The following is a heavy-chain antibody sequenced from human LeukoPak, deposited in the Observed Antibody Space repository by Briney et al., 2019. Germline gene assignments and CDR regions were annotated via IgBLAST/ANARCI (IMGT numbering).Heavy chain of an antibody. Sequence: SETLSLTCTVSGGPIYSYYWSWIRQTAGRGLEWIGRLYPGVSPNYNPSLKSRVTMSVDTSKKQFALKLNTVTAADTAVYYCARLRFYDSTGYSPGHYMDVWGKGTTVTVSS. CDR3: ARLRFYDSTGYSPGHYMDV. V-gene: IGHV4-4*07. D-gene: IGHD3-22*01. J-gene: IGHJ6*03. CDR1: GGPIYSYY. CDR2: LYPGVSP.